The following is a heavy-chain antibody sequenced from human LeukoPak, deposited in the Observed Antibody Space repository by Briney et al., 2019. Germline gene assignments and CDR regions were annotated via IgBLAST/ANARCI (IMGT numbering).Heavy chain of an antibody. CDR3: ARVKPRDYFDY. Sequence: PSETLSLTCTVSGGFINSSSYYWGWIRQPPGKGLEWIGCIYYSGSTYYNASLKSRVTISVDTSKNQFSLKLSSVTAADTAVYYCARVKPRDYFDYWGQGTLVTVSS. CDR1: GGFINSSSYY. J-gene: IGHJ4*02. V-gene: IGHV4-39*07. CDR2: IYYSGST.